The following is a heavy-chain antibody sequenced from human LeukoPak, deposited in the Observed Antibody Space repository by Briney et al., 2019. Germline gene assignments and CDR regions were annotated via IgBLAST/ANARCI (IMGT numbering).Heavy chain of an antibody. Sequence: SETLSLTCAVYGGSFSGYYWSWIRQPPGKGLEWIGEINHSGSTNYNPSLKSRVTISVDTSKNQFSLKLSSVTAADTAVYYCARGDYYDSSGYHYAAFDIWGQGTMVTVSS. CDR2: INHSGST. V-gene: IGHV4-34*01. CDR3: ARGDYYDSSGYHYAAFDI. D-gene: IGHD3-22*01. CDR1: GGSFSGYY. J-gene: IGHJ3*02.